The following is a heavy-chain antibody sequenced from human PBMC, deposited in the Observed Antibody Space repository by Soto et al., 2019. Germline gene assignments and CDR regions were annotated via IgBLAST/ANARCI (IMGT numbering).Heavy chain of an antibody. CDR3: ARDTEWDRYFDY. D-gene: IGHD1-26*01. V-gene: IGHV3-30-3*01. Sequence: PGGSLRLSCAASGFTFSSYAMHWVRQAPGKGLEWVAVISYDGSNKYYADSVKGRFTISRDNSKNTLYLQMNSLRAEDTAVYYCARDTEWDRYFDYWGQGTLVTVSS. CDR1: GFTFSSYA. J-gene: IGHJ4*02. CDR2: ISYDGSNK.